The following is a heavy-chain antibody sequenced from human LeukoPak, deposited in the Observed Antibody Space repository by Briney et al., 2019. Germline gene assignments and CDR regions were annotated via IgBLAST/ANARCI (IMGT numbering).Heavy chain of an antibody. V-gene: IGHV4-34*01. CDR3: ARASESGYSHAFDI. Sequence: SETLSLTCAVYGGSFSGYYWSWIRQPPGKGLEWIGEINHSGSTNHNPSLKSRVTISVDTSKNQFSLKLSSVTAADTAVYYCARASESGYSHAFDIWGQGTMVTVSS. CDR2: INHSGST. J-gene: IGHJ3*02. CDR1: GGSFSGYY. D-gene: IGHD5-18*01.